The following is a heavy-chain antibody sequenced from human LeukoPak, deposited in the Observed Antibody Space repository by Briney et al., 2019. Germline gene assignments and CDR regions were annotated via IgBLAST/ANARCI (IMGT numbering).Heavy chain of an antibody. J-gene: IGHJ4*02. V-gene: IGHV4-38-2*02. CDR2: IYHSGST. CDR3: ARGGSAARTKIDY. Sequence: SETLSLTCTVSGYSISSGYYWGWLRQPPGKGLEWIGGIYHSGSTYYNPSLKSRVTISVDTSKNQFSLKLSSVTAADTAVYYCARGGSAARTKIDYWGQGTLVTVSS. D-gene: IGHD6-6*01. CDR1: GYSISSGYY.